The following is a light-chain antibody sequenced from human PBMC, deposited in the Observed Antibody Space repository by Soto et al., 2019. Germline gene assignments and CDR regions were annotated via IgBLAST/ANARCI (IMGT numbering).Light chain of an antibody. J-gene: IGLJ3*02. Sequence: QSVLTQPRSVSGSPGQSVTISCTGTTGDVGAYNFVSWYQLHPGKAPKLMIYDASKRPSGVPDRFSASKSGNTASLTISGLQADDEADYYCCSYAGSVTWVFGGGTKLTVL. CDR2: DAS. V-gene: IGLV2-11*01. CDR3: CSYAGSVTWV. CDR1: TGDVGAYNF.